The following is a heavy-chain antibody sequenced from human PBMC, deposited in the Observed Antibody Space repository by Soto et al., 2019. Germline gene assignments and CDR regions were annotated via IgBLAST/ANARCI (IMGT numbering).Heavy chain of an antibody. J-gene: IGHJ4*02. CDR3: ARLGSSGWYQGSYFDY. V-gene: IGHV4-39*01. D-gene: IGHD6-19*01. Sequence: QLQLQESGPGLVKPSETLSLTCIVSGGSITRNNHYWGWIRQSPGKGLEWIGSILCSGSTNYNPSLKSRVTLSVETSKNQCSLKMSSVTAADTALYYCARLGSSGWYQGSYFDYWGQGTLVTVSS. CDR1: GGSITRNNHY. CDR2: ILCSGST.